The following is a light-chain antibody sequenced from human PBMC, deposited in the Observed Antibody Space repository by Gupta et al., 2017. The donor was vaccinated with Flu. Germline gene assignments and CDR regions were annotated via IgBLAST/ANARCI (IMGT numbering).Light chain of an antibody. CDR1: SSDVGRSNS. Sequence: QSALTQPASVSGSPGQSLTISCTGTSSDVGRSNSVSWYHQHPGKAPKLIIYDVTNRHSGVSSRFSGSKSGTTASMTISGLEAEDESDYFCSSYTSTNNVYVFGTGTKVTVL. CDR2: DVT. V-gene: IGLV2-14*03. J-gene: IGLJ1*01. CDR3: SSYTSTNNVYV.